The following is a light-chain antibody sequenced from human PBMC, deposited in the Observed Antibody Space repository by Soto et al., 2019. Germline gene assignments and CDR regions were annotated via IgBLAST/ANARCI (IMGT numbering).Light chain of an antibody. Sequence: QSALTQSASVSGSPGQSITISCTGTNTDIGSYNFVSWYQQHPGKAPKLMIYEGSQRPSGVSNRFSGSKSGNTASLTISGLQAEDEDDYYCCSYGGSTTPVLFGGGTQLTVL. CDR1: NTDIGSYNF. CDR3: CSYGGSTTPVL. V-gene: IGLV2-23*01. J-gene: IGLJ2*01. CDR2: EGS.